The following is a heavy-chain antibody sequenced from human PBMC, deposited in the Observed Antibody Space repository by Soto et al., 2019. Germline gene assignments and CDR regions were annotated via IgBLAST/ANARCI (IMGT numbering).Heavy chain of an antibody. D-gene: IGHD6-13*01. CDR3: AREGLYSSSWYVSWFDP. Sequence: GGSLRLSCAASGFTFSSYGMHWVRQAPGKGLEWVAVIWYDGSNKYYADSVKGRFTISRDNSKNTLYLQMNSLRAEDTAVYYCAREGLYSSSWYVSWFDPWGXXTLVTVSS. CDR1: GFTFSSYG. V-gene: IGHV3-33*01. J-gene: IGHJ5*02. CDR2: IWYDGSNK.